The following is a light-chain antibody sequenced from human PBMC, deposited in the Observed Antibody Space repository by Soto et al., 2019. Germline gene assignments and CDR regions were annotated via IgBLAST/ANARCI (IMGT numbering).Light chain of an antibody. J-gene: IGKJ4*01. V-gene: IGKV3-15*01. Sequence: EIVMTQSPATLAVSPGETTRLSCRASQSINSDVAWYQQKLGQTPRLLIHGASTRATGIAARFSGSGSGTEFTLTISGLQSEDFAVYYCQRYNNWPLTFGGGTKVDIK. CDR3: QRYNNWPLT. CDR1: QSINSD. CDR2: GAS.